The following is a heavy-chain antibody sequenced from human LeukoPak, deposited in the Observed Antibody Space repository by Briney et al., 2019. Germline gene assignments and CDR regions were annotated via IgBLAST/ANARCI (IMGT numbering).Heavy chain of an antibody. V-gene: IGHV3-23*01. CDR3: AKPDSDDYIDYRPKKDAFDM. CDR2: LSGSGRST. CDR1: GFTFSSYA. D-gene: IGHD4-11*01. J-gene: IGHJ3*02. Sequence: GGSLRLSCAASGFTFSSYAMSWVRRAPGKGLEWVSTLSGSGRSTHYADSVQGRFTISRDNSKNTLYLQMNSLRAEDTAVYYCAKPDSDDYIDYRPKKDAFDMWGQGTMVTVSS.